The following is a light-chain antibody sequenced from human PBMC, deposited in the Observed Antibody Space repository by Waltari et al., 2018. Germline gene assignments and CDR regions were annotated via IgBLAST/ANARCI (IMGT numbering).Light chain of an antibody. Sequence: DIQMTQSPSSLSASLGDRVTITCRANQSISKYLNWYQQRPGKAPKLLVYFKSSLQSGVPSRFSGSGSWTDFSLTINTLQPEDFATYFCQQSYGPPYTFGQGTRLEIK. J-gene: IGKJ2*01. CDR2: FKS. V-gene: IGKV1-39*01. CDR1: QSISKY. CDR3: QQSYGPPYT.